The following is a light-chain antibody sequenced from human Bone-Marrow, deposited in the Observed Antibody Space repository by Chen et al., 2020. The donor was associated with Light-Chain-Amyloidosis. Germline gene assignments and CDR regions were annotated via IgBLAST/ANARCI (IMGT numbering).Light chain of an antibody. CDR1: QDIHKH. CDR2: AAL. Sequence: DVQMTQSPSSLSASVGDTVTITCRASQDIHKHLAWFQQKPGRAPKSLIYAALNLKRGVPSRFIGSGTGTHFTLTISGLQPEDFATYYCQQYETYPLITCGQGTRLEIK. V-gene: IGKV1-16*01. CDR3: QQYETYPLIT. J-gene: IGKJ5*01.